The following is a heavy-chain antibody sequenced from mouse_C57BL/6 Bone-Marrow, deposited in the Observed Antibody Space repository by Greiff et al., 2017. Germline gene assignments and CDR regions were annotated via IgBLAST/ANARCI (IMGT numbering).Heavy chain of an antibody. CDR2: FHPYNDDT. D-gene: IGHD2-1*01. V-gene: IGHV1-47*01. CDR3: ARGGNYGGYYFDY. Sequence: VQLPQSGAELVKPGASVKMSCKASGYTFTTYPIEWMKQNHGKSLEWIGNFHPYNDDTKYNEKFKGKATLTVDKSSSTVYVELSRLTSDDSAVYYGARGGNYGGYYFDYWGQGTTLTVSS. CDR1: GYTFTTYP. J-gene: IGHJ2*01.